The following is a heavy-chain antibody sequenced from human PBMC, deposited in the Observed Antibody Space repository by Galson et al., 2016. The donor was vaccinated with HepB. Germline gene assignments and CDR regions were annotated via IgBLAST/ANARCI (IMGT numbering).Heavy chain of an antibody. CDR1: GFTFSSYA. CDR2: ISYDGSNK. V-gene: IGHV3-30*04. CDR3: AREDSSGYYYFDY. Sequence: SLRLSCAASGFTFSSYAMYWVRQAPGKGLEWVALISYDGSNKYYADPVKGRFTISRDNSKNTLYLQMNSLRAEDTAVYYCAREDSSGYYYFDYWGQGTLVTVSS. J-gene: IGHJ4*02. D-gene: IGHD3-22*01.